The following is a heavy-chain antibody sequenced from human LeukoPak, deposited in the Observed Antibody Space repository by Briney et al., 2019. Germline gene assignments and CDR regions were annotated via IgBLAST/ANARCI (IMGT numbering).Heavy chain of an antibody. CDR3: ARGTSGWPYYMDV. Sequence: PSETLSLTCAVYGRSFIGYYWSWIRQPPGKGLEWIGEINHSGSTNYNPSLKSRVTISVDTSKNQFSLRLTSMTAADTAVYYCARGTSGWPYYMDVWGKGTTVTVSS. CDR2: INHSGST. D-gene: IGHD6-19*01. V-gene: IGHV4-34*01. J-gene: IGHJ6*03. CDR1: GRSFIGYY.